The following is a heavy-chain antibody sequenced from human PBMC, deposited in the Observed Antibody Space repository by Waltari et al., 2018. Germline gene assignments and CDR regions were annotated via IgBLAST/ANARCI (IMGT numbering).Heavy chain of an antibody. CDR3: ARDQFYGDYDNTLDY. J-gene: IGHJ4*02. D-gene: IGHD4-17*01. CDR2: IWYDGSNK. V-gene: IGHV3-33*01. CDR1: GFTFSSYG. Sequence: QVQLVESGGGVVQPGRSLRLSCAASGFTFSSYGMHWVRQAPGKGLEGVAVIWYDGSNKYYADSVKGRFTISRDNSKNTLYLQMNSLRAEDTAVYYCARDQFYGDYDNTLDYWGQGTLVTVSS.